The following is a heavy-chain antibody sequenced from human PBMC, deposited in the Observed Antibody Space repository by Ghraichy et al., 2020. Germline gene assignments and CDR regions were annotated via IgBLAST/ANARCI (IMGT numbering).Heavy chain of an antibody. CDR3: AFERRPYYYYYGMDV. J-gene: IGHJ6*02. D-gene: IGHD3-9*01. V-gene: IGHV3-30*03. Sequence: LSLTCAASGFTFSSYGMHWVRQAPGKGLEWVAVISYDGSNKYYADSVKGRFTISRDNSKNTLYLQMNSLRAEDTAVYYCAFERRPYYYYYGMDVWGQGTTVTVSS. CDR2: ISYDGSNK. CDR1: GFTFSSYG.